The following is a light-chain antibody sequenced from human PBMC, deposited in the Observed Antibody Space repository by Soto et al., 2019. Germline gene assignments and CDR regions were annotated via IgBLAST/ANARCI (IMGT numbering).Light chain of an antibody. CDR3: CAYTSTSALYV. J-gene: IGLJ1*01. V-gene: IGLV2-14*01. CDR1: SHDIGGYKY. CDR2: EVS. Sequence: QSVLTQPASVSGSPGQSITISCTGTSHDIGGYKYVSWYQQHPGKAPKLMIYEVSNRPSGVYNRFSGSKSGNTASLTISGLQTEDEADYYCCAYTSTSALYVFGTGTKLTVL.